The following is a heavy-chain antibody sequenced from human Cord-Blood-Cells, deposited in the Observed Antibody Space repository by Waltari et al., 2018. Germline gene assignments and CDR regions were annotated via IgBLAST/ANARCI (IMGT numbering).Heavy chain of an antibody. CDR3: ASGVMYYDFWSGYY. V-gene: IGHV3-7*01. CDR2: IKQDGSEK. D-gene: IGHD3-3*01. J-gene: IGHJ4*02. Sequence: EVQLVESGGGLVQPGGSLRLSCAASGFTFSSYWWSWVRQAPGKGLEWVANIKQDGSEKYYVDSVKGRFTISRDNAKNSLYLQMNSLRAEDTAVYYCASGVMYYDFWSGYYWGQGTLVTVSS. CDR1: GFTFSSYW.